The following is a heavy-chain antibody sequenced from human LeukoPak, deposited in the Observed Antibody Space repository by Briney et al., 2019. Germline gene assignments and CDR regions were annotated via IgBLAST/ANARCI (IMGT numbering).Heavy chain of an antibody. CDR2: IYYSGST. D-gene: IGHD6-13*01. Sequence: SETLSLTCTVSGGSISSYYWSWIRQPPGKGQEWIGYIYYSGSTNYNPSLKSRVTISVDTSKNQFSLKLSSVTAADTAVYYCARDRQRGLAAAGTRKNWFDPWGQGTLVTVSS. CDR1: GGSISSYY. J-gene: IGHJ5*02. V-gene: IGHV4-59*01. CDR3: ARDRQRGLAAAGTRKNWFDP.